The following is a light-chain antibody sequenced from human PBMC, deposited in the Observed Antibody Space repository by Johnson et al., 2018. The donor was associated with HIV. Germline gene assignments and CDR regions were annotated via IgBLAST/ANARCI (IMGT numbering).Light chain of an antibody. CDR1: GSNIGSNT. CDR3: AAWGDSLRAGF. CDR2: RNN. V-gene: IGLV1-44*01. J-gene: IGLJ1*01. Sequence: QSVLTQPPSASGPPGQRVTISCSGSGSNIGSNTVNWYQQLPGTAPKLLIYRNNQRPSGVPDRFSGSKSGTSASLAISGLQAEDEADYYCAAWGDSLRAGFFGTGTKVTVL.